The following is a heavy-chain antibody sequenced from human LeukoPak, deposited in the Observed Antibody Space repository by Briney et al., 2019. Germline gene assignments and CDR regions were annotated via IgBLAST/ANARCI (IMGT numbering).Heavy chain of an antibody. J-gene: IGHJ4*02. Sequence: SETLSLTCTVSGGSISSYYWSWIRQPPGKGLEWIGYIYYSGSTNYNPSLKSRVTISVDTSKNQFSLKLSSVTAADTAVYYCARHQPHSSGWSSFDYWGQGTLVTVSS. D-gene: IGHD6-19*01. V-gene: IGHV4-59*08. CDR2: IYYSGST. CDR3: ARHQPHSSGWSSFDY. CDR1: GGSISSYY.